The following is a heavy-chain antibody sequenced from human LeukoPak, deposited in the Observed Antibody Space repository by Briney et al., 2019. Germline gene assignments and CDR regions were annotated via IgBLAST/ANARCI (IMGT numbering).Heavy chain of an antibody. V-gene: IGHV3-48*01. D-gene: IGHD5-12*01. CDR1: GFTFSNKS. Sequence: GGSLRLSCAASGFTFSNKSMNRVRQAPGKGLEWVSYISPSSSTIYYADSVKGRFTISRDNSKNTLYLQMNSLRAEDTAVYYCAKKDSGYLGDFDYWGQGTLVTVSS. CDR3: AKKDSGYLGDFDY. CDR2: ISPSSSTI. J-gene: IGHJ4*02.